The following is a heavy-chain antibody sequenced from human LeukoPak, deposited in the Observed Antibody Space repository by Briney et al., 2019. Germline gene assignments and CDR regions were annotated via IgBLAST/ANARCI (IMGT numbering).Heavy chain of an antibody. D-gene: IGHD3-22*01. V-gene: IGHV4-59*06. CDR3: ARESSGYRFGSFDY. CDR2: IYYSGST. Sequence: SETLSLTCTVSGGSISSYYWSWIRQPPGKGLEWIGYIYYSGSTYYNPSLKSRVTISVDTSKNQFSLKLSSVTAADTAVYYCARESSGYRFGSFDYWGQGTLVTVSS. J-gene: IGHJ4*02. CDR1: GGSISSYY.